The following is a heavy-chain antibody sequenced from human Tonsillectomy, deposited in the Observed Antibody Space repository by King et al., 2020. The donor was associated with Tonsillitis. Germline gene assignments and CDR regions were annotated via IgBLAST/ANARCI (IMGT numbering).Heavy chain of an antibody. CDR3: AKWLSTRWYGPFHF. D-gene: IGHD6-19*01. CDR1: GFSFSNYG. V-gene: IGHV3-30*02. J-gene: IGHJ4*02. CDR2: VRYDSSKT. Sequence: VQLVESGGGVVQPGGSLRLSCAASGFSFSNYGMNWVRQAPGKGLEWVAFVRYDSSKTYYADSVKGRFIISRDNSKNTLYVQMNNLRAEDTAIYYCAKWLSTRWYGPFHFWRQGTAVTVSS.